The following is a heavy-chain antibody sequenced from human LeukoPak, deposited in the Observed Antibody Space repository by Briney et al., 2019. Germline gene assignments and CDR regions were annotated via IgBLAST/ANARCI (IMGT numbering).Heavy chain of an antibody. CDR3: VVVPAAAAFDI. V-gene: IGHV1-69*04. CDR2: IIPILGIA. J-gene: IGHJ3*02. D-gene: IGHD2-2*01. CDR1: GGTFSSYA. Sequence: GSSVNVSCTASGGTFSSYAISWVRQAPGQGLEWMGRIIPILGIANYAQKFQGRVTITADKSTSTAYMELSSLRSEDTAEYYCVVVPAAAAFDIWGQGTMVTVSS.